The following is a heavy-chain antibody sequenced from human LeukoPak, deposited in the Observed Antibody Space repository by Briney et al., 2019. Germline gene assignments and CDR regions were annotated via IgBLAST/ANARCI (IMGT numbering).Heavy chain of an antibody. J-gene: IGHJ4*02. CDR1: GYSFTSYW. V-gene: IGHV5-51*01. D-gene: IGHD6-13*01. Sequence: PGESLKISCKGSGYSFTSYWIGWVRQMPGKGLEWMGIIYPGDSDTRYSPSFQGQVTISADKSISTAYLQWSSLKASDTAMYYCARHRGIAAAGTPPNFDYWGQGTLVTVSS. CDR2: IYPGDSDT. CDR3: ARHRGIAAAGTPPNFDY.